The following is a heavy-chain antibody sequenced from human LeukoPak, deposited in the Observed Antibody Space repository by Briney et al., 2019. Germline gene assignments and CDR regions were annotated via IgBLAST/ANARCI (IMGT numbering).Heavy chain of an antibody. V-gene: IGHV3-23*01. CDR3: AKDRTPYSRSGGYYLGAFDI. Sequence: GGSLRLSCAASGLTSSNYAMTWVRLAPGKGLEWVSSLSGSGGGTWYAGSVKSRFTISRDNSKNTLYLEMNSLRAEDTAVYYCAKDRTPYSRSGGYYLGAFDIWGHGTLVAVSS. CDR1: GLTSSNYA. CDR2: LSGSGGGT. J-gene: IGHJ3*02. D-gene: IGHD3-10*01.